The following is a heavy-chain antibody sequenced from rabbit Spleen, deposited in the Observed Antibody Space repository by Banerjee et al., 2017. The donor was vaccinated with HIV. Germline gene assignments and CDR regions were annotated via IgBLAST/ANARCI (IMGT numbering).Heavy chain of an antibody. CDR3: ARDLPGAIGWNFYL. CDR1: GFSFSDRDV. V-gene: IGHV1S45*01. CDR2: INTATGKP. D-gene: IGHD3-1*01. Sequence: QEQLVESGGGLVKPTGSLTLTCKASGFSFSDRDVMCWVRQAPGKGLEWIACINTATGKPVYATWAKGRFTISTTSSTTVTLQMTSLTAADTATYFCARDLPGAIGWNFYLWGPGTLVTVS. J-gene: IGHJ6*01.